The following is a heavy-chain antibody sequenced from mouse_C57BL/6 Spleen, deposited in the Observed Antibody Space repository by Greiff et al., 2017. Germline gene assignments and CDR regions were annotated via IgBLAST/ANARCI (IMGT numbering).Heavy chain of an antibody. CDR3: ARIWLRQAMDY. D-gene: IGHD2-2*01. CDR2: ISSGSSTI. Sequence: EVQLVESGGGLVKPGGSLKLSCAASGFTFSDYGMHWVRQAPEKELEWVAYISSGSSTIYYADTVKGRFTISRDNAKNTLFLQMTSLRSEDTAMYYCARIWLRQAMDYWGQGTSVTVSS. V-gene: IGHV5-17*01. CDR1: GFTFSDYG. J-gene: IGHJ4*01.